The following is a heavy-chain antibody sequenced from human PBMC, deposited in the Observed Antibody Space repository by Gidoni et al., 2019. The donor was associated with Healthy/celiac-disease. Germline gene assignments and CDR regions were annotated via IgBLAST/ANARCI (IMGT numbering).Heavy chain of an antibody. CDR3: AKGPGDAFDI. CDR2: ISGSGGST. CDR1: GFTFSSYA. J-gene: IGHJ3*02. D-gene: IGHD3-10*01. V-gene: IGHV3-23*01. Sequence: EVQLLESGGGLVQRGGSLRLSCAASGFTFSSYAMSWVRQAPGKGLAWVSAISGSGGSTYYADSVKGRFTISRDNSKNTLYLQINSLRAEDTAVYYCAKGPGDAFDIWGQGTMVTVSS.